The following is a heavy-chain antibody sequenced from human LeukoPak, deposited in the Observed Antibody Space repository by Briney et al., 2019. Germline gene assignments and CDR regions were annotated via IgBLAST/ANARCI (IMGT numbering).Heavy chain of an antibody. CDR2: ISGSGGST. V-gene: IGHV3-23*01. J-gene: IGHJ4*02. D-gene: IGHD3-10*01. CDR1: GFTSSSYA. CDR3: AKDPQTYYYGSGSPDY. Sequence: GGSLRLSCAASGFTSSSYAMSWVRQAPGKGLEWVSAISGSGGSTYYADSVKGRFTISRDNSKNTLYLQMNSLRAEDTAVYYCAKDPQTYYYGSGSPDYWGQGTLVTVSS.